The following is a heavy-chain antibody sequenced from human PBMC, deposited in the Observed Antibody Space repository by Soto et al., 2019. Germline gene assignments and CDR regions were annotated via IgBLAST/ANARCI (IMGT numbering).Heavy chain of an antibody. J-gene: IGHJ4*02. CDR3: AREYHGGFWDY. Sequence: ASVKVSCEASGYTLTSYYMHWVRQGPGQGLEWMGVINLSSGITKYAERFQGRLTMTRDTSTGTVYMELSSLRSDDTAVYYCAREYHGGFWDYWGQGTLVTVSS. D-gene: IGHD2-2*01. V-gene: IGHV1-46*01. CDR1: GYTLTSYY. CDR2: INLSSGIT.